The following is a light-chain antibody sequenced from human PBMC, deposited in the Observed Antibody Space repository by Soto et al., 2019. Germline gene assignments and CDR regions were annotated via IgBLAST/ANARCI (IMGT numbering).Light chain of an antibody. CDR3: QAWDSSTVV. Sequence: SYELTQPPSVSVSPGQTASIPCSGDKLGDKYACWYQQKPGQSPVLVIYQDSKRPSGIPERFSGSNSGNTATLTISGTQAMDEADYYCQAWDSSTVVFGGGTKVTV. CDR2: QDS. V-gene: IGLV3-1*01. J-gene: IGLJ2*01. CDR1: KLGDKY.